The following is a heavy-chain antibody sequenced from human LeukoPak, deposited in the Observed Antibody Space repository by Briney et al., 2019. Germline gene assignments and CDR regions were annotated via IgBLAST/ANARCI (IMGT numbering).Heavy chain of an antibody. CDR2: IYYSGTT. Sequence: SETLSLTCTVSGGSISGYSWSWIRQPPGKGLECIGYIYYSGTTNYNPSLKSRVTISVDTSNNQFSLRLTSVTAADTAVYYCARYSEPPRYFDYWGQGTLVTVSS. V-gene: IGHV4-59*01. CDR3: ARYSEPPRYFDY. CDR1: GGSISGYS. J-gene: IGHJ4*02. D-gene: IGHD2-15*01.